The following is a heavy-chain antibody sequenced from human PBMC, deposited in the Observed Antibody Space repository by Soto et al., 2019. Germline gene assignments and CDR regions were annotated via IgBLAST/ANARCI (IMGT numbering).Heavy chain of an antibody. V-gene: IGHV1-18*01. CDR1: GYTFTSYG. Sequence: GASVKVSCKASGYTFTSYGISWVRQAPGQGLEWMGWISAYNGNTNYAQKLQGRVTMTTDTSTSTAYMELRCLRSDDTAVYYCARDPGGYRWGVIRGMDVWGQGTTVTVSS. CDR2: ISAYNGNT. J-gene: IGHJ6*02. D-gene: IGHD3-10*01. CDR3: ARDPGGYRWGVIRGMDV.